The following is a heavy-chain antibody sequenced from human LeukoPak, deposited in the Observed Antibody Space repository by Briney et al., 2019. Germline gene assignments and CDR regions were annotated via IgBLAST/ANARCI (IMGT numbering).Heavy chain of an antibody. D-gene: IGHD3-22*01. Sequence: PGGSLRLSCAASGFTFSNYNMNWVRQAPGKGLEWVSYISSRNTPIFYADSVKGRFTISRDNAKNSLYLQMNSLRAEDTAVYYCARDPRYPYQYQSDSGGFSLDYWGQGTLVTVSS. CDR1: GFTFSNYN. CDR2: ISSRNTPI. CDR3: ARDPRYPYQYQSDSGGFSLDY. J-gene: IGHJ4*02. V-gene: IGHV3-48*04.